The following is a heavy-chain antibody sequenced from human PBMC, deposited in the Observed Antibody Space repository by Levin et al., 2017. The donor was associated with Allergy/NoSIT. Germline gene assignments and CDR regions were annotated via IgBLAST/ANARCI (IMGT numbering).Heavy chain of an antibody. CDR2: ISSSSSYI. CDR1: GFTFSGYN. Sequence: KSGGSLRLSCAASGFTFSGYNMDWVRQAPGKGLEWVSCISSSSSYIYYADSVKGRFTISRDNAKNSLYLQMNSLRAEDTAVYYCARVTSVGTDYTPFGWGQGTLVTVSS. D-gene: IGHD4-11*01. CDR3: ARVTSVGTDYTPFG. J-gene: IGHJ4*02. V-gene: IGHV3-21*01.